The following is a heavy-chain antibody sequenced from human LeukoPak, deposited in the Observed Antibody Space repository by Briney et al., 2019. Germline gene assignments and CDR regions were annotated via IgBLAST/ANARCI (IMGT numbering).Heavy chain of an antibody. CDR1: GFTFSSYS. CDR3: ARTMVRGAVDY. Sequence: PGGSLRLSCAASGFTFSSYSMNWVRQAPGKGLEWVSSISNSSYYIYYADSVKGRFTISRDNAKNSLYLQMNSLRAEDTAVYYCARTMVRGAVDYWGQGTLVTVSS. J-gene: IGHJ4*02. D-gene: IGHD3-10*01. CDR2: ISNSSYYI. V-gene: IGHV3-21*01.